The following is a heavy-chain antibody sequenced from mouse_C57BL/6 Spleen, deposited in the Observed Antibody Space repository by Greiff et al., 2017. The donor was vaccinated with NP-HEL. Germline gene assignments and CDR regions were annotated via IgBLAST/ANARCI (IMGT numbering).Heavy chain of an antibody. D-gene: IGHD1-1*01. V-gene: IGHV3-1*01. CDR2: ISYSGST. CDR3: ARESRGYFDY. Sequence: EVKLLESGPGMVKPSQSLSLTCTVTGYSITSGYDWHWIRHFPGNKLEWMGYISYSGSTNYNPSLKSRISITHDTSKNHFFLKLNSVTTEDTATYYCARESRGYFDYWGQGTTLTVSS. CDR1: GYSITSGYD. J-gene: IGHJ2*01.